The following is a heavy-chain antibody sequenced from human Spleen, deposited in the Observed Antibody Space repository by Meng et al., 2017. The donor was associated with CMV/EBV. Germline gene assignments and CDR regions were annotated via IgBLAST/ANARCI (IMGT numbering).Heavy chain of an antibody. CDR3: ARDLQLST. D-gene: IGHD1-1*01. J-gene: IGHJ5*02. CDR1: GFTFTTAW. CDR2: ISSSSETI. V-gene: IGHV3-48*04. Sequence: GGSLRLSCAASGFTFTTAWLSWVRQAPGKGLEWVSSISSSSETIYYADSVKGRFTILRDNAKNSLHLQMNSLRADDTAVYYCARDLQLSTWGQGTLVTVSS.